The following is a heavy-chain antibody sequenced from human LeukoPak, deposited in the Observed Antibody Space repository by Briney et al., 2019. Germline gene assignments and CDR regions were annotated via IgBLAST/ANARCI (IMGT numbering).Heavy chain of an antibody. D-gene: IGHD3-10*01. J-gene: IGHJ4*02. V-gene: IGHV3-23*01. CDR3: AKDFVKVRGVIDY. CDR1: GFTVSSNY. CDR2: ISGSGGST. Sequence: GGSLRLSCAASGFTVSSNYMSWVRQAPGKGLEWVSAISGSGGSTYYADSVKGRFTISRDNSKNTLYLQMNSLRAEDTAVYYCAKDFVKVRGVIDYWGQGTLVTVSS.